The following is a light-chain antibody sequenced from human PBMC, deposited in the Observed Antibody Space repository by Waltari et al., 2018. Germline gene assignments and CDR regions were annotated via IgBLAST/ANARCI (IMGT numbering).Light chain of an antibody. Sequence: EIVMTQSPATLSVSTGERVTLSCRASQSVSSNLTWYQQKPGQAPRLLIYGASTRATGIPATFSGSGSGTEFTLTFSSLQSEGFAVYYCQQYNNWLLSFGGGTKVEIK. CDR1: QSVSSN. V-gene: IGKV3-15*01. CDR2: GAS. CDR3: QQYNNWLLS. J-gene: IGKJ4*01.